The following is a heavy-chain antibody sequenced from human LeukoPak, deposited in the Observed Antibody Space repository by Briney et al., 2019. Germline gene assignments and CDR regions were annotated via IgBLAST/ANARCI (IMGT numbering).Heavy chain of an antibody. V-gene: IGHV4-59*01. J-gene: IGHJ4*02. CDR3: ARTYYYFPGSSSGSYNFDY. CDR2: ITDSGST. CDR1: GGCISSDF. D-gene: IGHD3-10*01. Sequence: SETLSLTCTVSGGCISSDFWSWIRQPPGKGLEWIGYITDSGSTNYNPSLRSRVTISINTSRNQFSLKLSSVTAADTAIYYCARTYYYFPGSSSGSYNFDYWGQGTPVTVSS.